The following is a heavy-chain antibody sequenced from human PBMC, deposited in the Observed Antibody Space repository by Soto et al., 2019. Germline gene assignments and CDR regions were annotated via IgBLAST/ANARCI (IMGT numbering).Heavy chain of an antibody. D-gene: IGHD5-18*01. CDR3: ARAPSNTGPRTDYYYGMEV. V-gene: IGHV1-2*04. Sequence: ASVKVSCKASGDTFTGYYMHWVRQAPGQGREWMGWINPNSGGTNYAQKFQGWVTMTRDTSISTAYMELSRLRSDDTAVYYCARAPSNTGPRTDYYYGMEVLGQATRVNVSS. CDR2: INPNSGGT. J-gene: IGHJ6*01. CDR1: GDTFTGYY.